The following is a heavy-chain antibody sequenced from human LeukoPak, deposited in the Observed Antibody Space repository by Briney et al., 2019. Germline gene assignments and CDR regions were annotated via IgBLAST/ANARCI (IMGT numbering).Heavy chain of an antibody. CDR3: ARDEIVGASYGFDY. Sequence: SETLSLTCTVSDYSISNGYYWGWIRQPPGKGLEWIGSIYHSGSTYYNPSLKSRVTISVDTSKNQFSLKLSSVTAADTAVYYCARDEIVGASYGFDYWGQGTLVTVSS. J-gene: IGHJ4*02. V-gene: IGHV4-38-2*02. CDR1: DYSISNGYY. CDR2: IYHSGST. D-gene: IGHD1-26*01.